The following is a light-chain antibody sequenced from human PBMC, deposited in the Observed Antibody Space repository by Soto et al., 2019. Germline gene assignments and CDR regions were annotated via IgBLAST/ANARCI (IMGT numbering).Light chain of an antibody. J-gene: IGKJ5*01. CDR1: QSVSSN. CDR3: QQYNKWPLIT. CDR2: DAS. V-gene: IGKV3-15*01. Sequence: MSQSASTLSVSTGERVTLSCRASQSVSSNLAWYQQKPGPAPRLLIYDASTRATGIPARFSGSGSGTEFTLTISSLQSEDFAVYYCQQYNKWPLITFGQGTRLAVK.